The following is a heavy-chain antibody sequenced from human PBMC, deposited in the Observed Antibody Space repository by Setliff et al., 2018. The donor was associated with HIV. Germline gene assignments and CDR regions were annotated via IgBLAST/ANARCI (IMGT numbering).Heavy chain of an antibody. Sequence: SETLSLTCTVSAGSIRNYYWSWIRQPPGKGLEWIGYIYYSGTTNYNPSLKSRITISVDTSKNQFSLKLSSVTAADTAVYYCAGRAVTAINNFDPWGQGTLVTVS. V-gene: IGHV4-59*01. CDR1: AGSIRNYY. D-gene: IGHD2-21*02. CDR3: AGRAVTAINNFDP. J-gene: IGHJ5*02. CDR2: IYYSGTT.